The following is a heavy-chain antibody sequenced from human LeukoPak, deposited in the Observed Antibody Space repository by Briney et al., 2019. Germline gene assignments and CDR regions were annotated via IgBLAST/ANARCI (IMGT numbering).Heavy chain of an antibody. CDR3: ARDKCYGSGSPLGY. Sequence: GRSLRLSCAASGFTFSSYGMHWVRQAPGKGLEWVAVIWYDGSNKYYADSVKGRFTISRDNSKNTLYLQMNSLRAEDTAVYYCARDKCYGSGSPLGYWGQGTLVTVSS. V-gene: IGHV3-33*01. J-gene: IGHJ4*02. D-gene: IGHD3-10*01. CDR2: IWYDGSNK. CDR1: GFTFSSYG.